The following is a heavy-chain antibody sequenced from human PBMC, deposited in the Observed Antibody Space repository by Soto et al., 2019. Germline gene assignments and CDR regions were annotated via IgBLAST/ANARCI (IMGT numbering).Heavy chain of an antibody. CDR1: GGFISSSSYH. CDR2: IYYSGST. D-gene: IGHD4-17*01. CDR3: ARHPPYGPLDY. V-gene: IGHV4-39*01. Sequence: PSETLSLTCTVCGDSGGFISSSSYHWGWIRQPPGKGLEWIGNIYYSGSTYYNPSLKSRVTISGDTSKNQFSLRLTSVTAADTAVYYCARHPPYGPLDYWGQGTLVTVSS. J-gene: IGHJ4*02.